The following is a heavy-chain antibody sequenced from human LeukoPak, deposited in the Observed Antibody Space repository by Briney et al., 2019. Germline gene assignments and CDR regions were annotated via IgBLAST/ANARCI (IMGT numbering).Heavy chain of an antibody. CDR2: IRYDGSNK. Sequence: GGSLRLSCAASGFTFSSYGMHWVRQAPGKGLGWVAFIRYDGSNKYYADSVKGRFTISRDNSKNTLYLQMNSLRAEDTAVYYCAPRTTLGIDYWGQGTLVTVSS. CDR1: GFTFSSYG. D-gene: IGHD4-17*01. CDR3: APRTTLGIDY. V-gene: IGHV3-30*02. J-gene: IGHJ4*02.